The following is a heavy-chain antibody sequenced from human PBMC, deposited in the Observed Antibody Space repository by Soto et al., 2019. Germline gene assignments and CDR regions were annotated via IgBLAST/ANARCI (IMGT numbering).Heavy chain of an antibody. Sequence: QVQLQESGPGLVKPSETLSLTCTVSGGSISSYYWSWIRQPPGKGLEWIGYIYYSGSTNYNPPLKSRATISVDTSKNQFSLKLSSVTAADTAVYYCARSYRRYCSGGSGYSYYYYYRAVWGKGTTVPVSS. D-gene: IGHD2-15*01. V-gene: IGHV4-59*01. CDR2: IYYSGST. CDR3: ARSYRRYCSGGSGYSYYYYYRAV. CDR1: GGSISSYY. J-gene: IGHJ6*03.